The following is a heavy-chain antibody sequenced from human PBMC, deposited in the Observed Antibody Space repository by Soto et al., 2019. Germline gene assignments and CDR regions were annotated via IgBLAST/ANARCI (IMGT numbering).Heavy chain of an antibody. Sequence: GASVKVSCKASGCTFGSYGIRWVRQAPGQGLEWMGWISAYNGNTNYAQKFQGRVTMTTDTSTSTAYMELRSLRSDDTAVYYCARDYDILTGYRRALDYWGQGTLVTVSS. D-gene: IGHD3-9*01. V-gene: IGHV1-18*01. CDR2: ISAYNGNT. CDR1: GCTFGSYG. CDR3: ARDYDILTGYRRALDY. J-gene: IGHJ4*02.